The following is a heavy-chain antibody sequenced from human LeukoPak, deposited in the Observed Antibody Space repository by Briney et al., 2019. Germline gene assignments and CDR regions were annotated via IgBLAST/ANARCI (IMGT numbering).Heavy chain of an antibody. CDR3: ARDGAPYDYGDFLGFDY. CDR1: GFTFSYYS. CDR2: ISRSSTYI. D-gene: IGHD4-17*01. Sequence: GGSLRLSCAASGFTFSYYSMNWVRQAPGKGLEWVSSISRSSTYIYYADSVKGRFTISRDNAKNSLYLQLNSLRAEDTAVYYCARDGAPYDYGDFLGFDYWGQGTLVTISS. J-gene: IGHJ4*02. V-gene: IGHV3-21*01.